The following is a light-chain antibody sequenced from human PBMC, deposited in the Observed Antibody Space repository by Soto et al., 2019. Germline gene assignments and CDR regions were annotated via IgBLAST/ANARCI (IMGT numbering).Light chain of an antibody. CDR2: EVN. CDR3: QSYDSSLSVVV. J-gene: IGLJ2*01. Sequence: QSALTQPASLSGSPGQSITISCTGTSSDIGAYDYVSWFQQHPGKAPKLMISEVNNRPSGVSNRFSGSKSGNTAYLTISGLQAEDEADYYCQSYDSSLSVVVFGGGTKLTVL. CDR1: SSDIGAYDY. V-gene: IGLV2-14*01.